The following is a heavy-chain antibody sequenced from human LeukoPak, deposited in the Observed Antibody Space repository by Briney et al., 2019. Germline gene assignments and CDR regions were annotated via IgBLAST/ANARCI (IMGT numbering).Heavy chain of an antibody. CDR1: GFTFDDYA. D-gene: IGHD6-13*01. J-gene: IGHJ3*02. CDR3: AKDTVPGIAPPGAGPAFDI. CDR2: ISWNSGSI. Sequence: PGGSLRLSCAASGFTFDDYAMHWVRQAPGKGLEWVSGISWNSGSIGYADSVKGRFTISRDNAKNSLYLQMNSLRAEDMALYYCAKDTVPGIAPPGAGPAFDIWGQGTMVTVSS. V-gene: IGHV3-9*03.